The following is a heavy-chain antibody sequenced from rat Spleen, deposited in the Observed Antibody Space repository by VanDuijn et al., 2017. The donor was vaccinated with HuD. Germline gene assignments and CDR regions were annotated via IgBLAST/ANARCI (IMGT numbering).Heavy chain of an antibody. CDR3: ARGWFGYNYDY. CDR2: ISSGGST. CDR1: GFSLTSYT. Sequence: QVQLKESGPGLVQPSQTLSLTCTVSGFSLTSYTVSWVRQPPGKGLEWIAAISSGGSTDYNSALKSRLSISRDTSKSQVFLKMNSLQTEDTAMYFCARGWFGYNYDYWGQGVMVTVSS. J-gene: IGHJ2*01. V-gene: IGHV2-6*01. D-gene: IGHD1-9*01.